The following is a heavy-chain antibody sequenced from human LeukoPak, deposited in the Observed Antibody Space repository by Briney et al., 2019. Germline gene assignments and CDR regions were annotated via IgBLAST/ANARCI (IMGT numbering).Heavy chain of an antibody. CDR2: IHNSGST. Sequence: PSETLSLTCTVSGGSVSSGSYYWSWIRQPPGKGLEWIGFIHNSGSTKYNPSLMSRVTISVDTSKNQFSLKLSSVTAADTAVYYCARDPVRASGYYFDYWGQGTLVTVSS. CDR1: GGSVSSGSYY. CDR3: ARDPVRASGYYFDY. V-gene: IGHV4-61*01. J-gene: IGHJ4*02. D-gene: IGHD3-22*01.